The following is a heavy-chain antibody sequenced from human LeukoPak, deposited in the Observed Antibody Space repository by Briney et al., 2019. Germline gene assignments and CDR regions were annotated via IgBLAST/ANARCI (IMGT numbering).Heavy chain of an antibody. CDR1: GFTFGDYA. Sequence: GGSLRLSCTASGFTFGDYAMSWVRQAPGKGLEWVSYISSSSSTIYYADSVKGRFTISRDNAKNSLYLQMNSLRAEDTAVYYCARVWSQLAFDIWGQGTMVTVSS. D-gene: IGHD2-8*02. J-gene: IGHJ3*02. CDR2: ISSSSSTI. CDR3: ARVWSQLAFDI. V-gene: IGHV3-48*01.